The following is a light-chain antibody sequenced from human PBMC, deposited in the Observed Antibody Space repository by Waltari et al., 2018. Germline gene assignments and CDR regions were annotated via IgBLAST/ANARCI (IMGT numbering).Light chain of an antibody. CDR2: DAS. Sequence: DIQMTQSPSSLSASVEDRVPITRRGSHKISSYLNWYQQKPGTAPRLLIYDASRLQSGVPSRFSGSGSGTDFTLTISSLQPEDFGTYYCQQTYTTPRTFGQGTKVETK. V-gene: IGKV1-39*01. J-gene: IGKJ1*01. CDR3: QQTYTTPRT. CDR1: HKISSY.